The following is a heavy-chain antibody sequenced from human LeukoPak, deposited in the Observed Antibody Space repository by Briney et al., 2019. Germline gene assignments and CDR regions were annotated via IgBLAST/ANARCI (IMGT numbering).Heavy chain of an antibody. D-gene: IGHD1-26*01. J-gene: IGHJ4*02. Sequence: PGGSLRLSCTASGFTFSYYGMHWVRQAPGKGLEWVAFIRYDGSNKYYADSVKGRFTISRDNSKNTLYLQMNSLRAEDTAVYYCAKDTSGTDPYYFDYWGQGTLVTVSS. CDR1: GFTFSYYG. CDR2: IRYDGSNK. V-gene: IGHV3-30*02. CDR3: AKDTSGTDPYYFDY.